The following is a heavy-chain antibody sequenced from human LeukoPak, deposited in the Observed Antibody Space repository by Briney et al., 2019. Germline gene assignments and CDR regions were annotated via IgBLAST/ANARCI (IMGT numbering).Heavy chain of an antibody. CDR2: SHYTGST. D-gene: IGHD6-13*01. CDR3: ARRGNFDY. J-gene: IGHJ4*02. V-gene: IGHV4-59*08. Sequence: SETLSLTCAVSGGSISDYYWSWIRQPPGKGLEWIGYSHYTGSTNYNPSLKSRVTISVDTSKNQFSLRLSSVTAADTAIYYCARRGNFDYWGQGTLVTVSS. CDR1: GGSISDYY.